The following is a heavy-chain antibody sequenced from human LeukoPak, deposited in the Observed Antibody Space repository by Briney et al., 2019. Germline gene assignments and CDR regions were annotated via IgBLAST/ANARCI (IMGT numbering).Heavy chain of an antibody. CDR1: GHTLTELS. V-gene: IGHV1-24*01. D-gene: IGHD3-3*01. J-gene: IGHJ4*02. Sequence: ASVKVSCKVSGHTLTELSMHWVRQAPGKGLEWMGGFDPEDGETIYAQKFQGRVTMTEDTSTDTAYMELSSLRSEDTAVYYCAVLPPYDFWSGRTRLYYFDYWGQGTLVTVSS. CDR3: AVLPPYDFWSGRTRLYYFDY. CDR2: FDPEDGET.